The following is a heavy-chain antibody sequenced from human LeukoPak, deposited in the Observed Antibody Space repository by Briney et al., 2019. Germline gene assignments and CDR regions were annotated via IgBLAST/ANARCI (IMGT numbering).Heavy chain of an antibody. CDR2: IYYSGST. CDR1: GGSISSSSYY. Sequence: SETLSLTCTVSGGSISSSSYYWGWIRQPPGKGLEWIGSIYYSGSTYYNPSLKSRVTISVDTSKNQFSLNLSSVTAADTAVYYCARDPGDYYDSSGYYFDYWGQGTLVTVSS. J-gene: IGHJ4*02. D-gene: IGHD3-22*01. CDR3: ARDPGDYYDSSGYYFDY. V-gene: IGHV4-39*07.